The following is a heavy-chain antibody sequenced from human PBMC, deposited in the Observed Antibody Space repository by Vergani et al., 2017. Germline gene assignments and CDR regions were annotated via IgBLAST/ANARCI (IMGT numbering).Heavy chain of an antibody. Sequence: EVQLVESGGGLVQPGRSLRLSCAASGFMFSSYAMSWVRQAPGKGLEWVSAISDSGGSTYYADSVKGRFTISRDNAKNTLYLQMNSLRADDTAVYYCANLPSGYDLGVQGDYWGQGTLVTVSS. CDR3: ANLPSGYDLGVQGDY. J-gene: IGHJ4*02. CDR1: GFMFSSYA. V-gene: IGHV3-23*04. CDR2: ISDSGGST. D-gene: IGHD5-12*01.